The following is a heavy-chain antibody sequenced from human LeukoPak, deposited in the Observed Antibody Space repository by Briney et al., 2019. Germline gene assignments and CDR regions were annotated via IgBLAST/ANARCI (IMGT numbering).Heavy chain of an antibody. Sequence: EASETLSLTCTVSGGSISNYYWSWIRQPPGKGLDWIGYIYYSGSTNYNPSLKSRVTISVDTSKNQFSLKLSSVTAADTAVYYCASIVIPRLGELAGGYYFDYWGQGTLVTVSS. CDR1: GGSISNYY. CDR3: ASIVIPRLGELAGGYYFDY. V-gene: IGHV4-59*01. J-gene: IGHJ4*02. D-gene: IGHD3-16*01. CDR2: IYYSGST.